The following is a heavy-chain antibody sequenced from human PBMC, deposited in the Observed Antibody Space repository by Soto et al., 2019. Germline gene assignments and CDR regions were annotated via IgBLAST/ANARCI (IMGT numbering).Heavy chain of an antibody. D-gene: IGHD6-13*01. V-gene: IGHV4-34*01. CDR1: GGSFSGYY. Sequence: SETLSLTCAVYGGSFSGYYWSWIRQPPGKGLEWIGEINHSGSTNYNPSLKSRVTISVDTSKNQSSLKLSSVTAADTAVYYCARGLGSSSWYYYYGMDVWGQGTTVT. CDR3: ARGLGSSSWYYYYGMDV. CDR2: INHSGST. J-gene: IGHJ6*02.